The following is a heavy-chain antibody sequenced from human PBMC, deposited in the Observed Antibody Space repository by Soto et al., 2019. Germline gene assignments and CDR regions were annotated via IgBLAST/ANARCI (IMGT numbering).Heavy chain of an antibody. Sequence: SETLSLTCAVYGGSFSGYYWSWIRQPPGKGLEWIGEINHSGSTNYNPSLKSRVTISVDTSKNQYSLKLSSVTAADTAVYYCARGFIVSSGWYSSFYYCYMGDWGKGTTLTVSS. CDR1: GGSFSGYY. J-gene: IGHJ6*03. V-gene: IGHV4-34*01. D-gene: IGHD6-19*01. CDR3: ARGFIVSSGWYSSFYYCYMGD. CDR2: INHSGST.